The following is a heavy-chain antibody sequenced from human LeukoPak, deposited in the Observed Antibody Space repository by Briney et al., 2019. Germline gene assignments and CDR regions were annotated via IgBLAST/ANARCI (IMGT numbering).Heavy chain of an antibody. CDR2: IYSGGST. J-gene: IGHJ5*02. D-gene: IGHD6-6*01. Sequence: GGSLRLSCAASGFTVSSNYMSWVRQAPGKGLEWVSVIYSGGSTYYADSVKGRFTISRDNSKNTLYLQMNSLRAEDTAVYYCARILIAALDNWFDNWFDPWGQGTLVTVSS. V-gene: IGHV3-53*01. CDR3: ARILIAALDNWFDNWFDP. CDR1: GFTVSSNY.